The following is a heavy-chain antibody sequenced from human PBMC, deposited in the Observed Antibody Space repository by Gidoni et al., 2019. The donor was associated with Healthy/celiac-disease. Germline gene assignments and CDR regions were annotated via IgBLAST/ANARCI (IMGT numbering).Heavy chain of an antibody. Sequence: QVQLQESGPGLVKPSETLSLTCTVPGYSISSGYYWGWIRQPPGKGLEWIGSIFHSGSTYYNPSLKSRVTISVDTSKNQFSLKLSSVTAADTAVYYCARELGGYYFDYWGQGPLVTVSS. J-gene: IGHJ4*02. CDR2: IFHSGST. CDR3: ARELGGYYFDY. V-gene: IGHV4-38-2*02. D-gene: IGHD7-27*01. CDR1: GYSISSGYY.